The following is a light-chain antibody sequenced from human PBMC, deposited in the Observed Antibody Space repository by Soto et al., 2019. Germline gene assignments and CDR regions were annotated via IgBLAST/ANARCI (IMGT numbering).Light chain of an antibody. CDR3: QVWDNDNDHDPV. V-gene: IGLV3-21*02. Sequence: SYELTQPPSVSVAPGQTARITCGGNNIGSKSVHWYQQKPGQAPVLVVYDDTDRPSGIPERFSGSNSGNTATLTISRVEAXDEADYFCQVWDNDNDHDPVFGGGTKLTVL. CDR2: DDT. J-gene: IGLJ2*01. CDR1: NIGSKS.